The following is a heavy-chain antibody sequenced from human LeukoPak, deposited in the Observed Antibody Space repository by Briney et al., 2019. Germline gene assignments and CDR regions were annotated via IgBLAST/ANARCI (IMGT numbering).Heavy chain of an antibody. CDR1: GYTFTSYG. Sequence: ASVTVSCTASGYTFTSYGISWVRQAPGQGLEWMGWISAYNGNTNYAQKLQGRVTMTTDTSTSTAYMELRSLRSDDTAVYYCARLNGQLQGGWFDPWGQGTLVTVSS. CDR3: ARLNGQLQGGWFDP. V-gene: IGHV1-18*01. J-gene: IGHJ5*02. D-gene: IGHD6-13*01. CDR2: ISAYNGNT.